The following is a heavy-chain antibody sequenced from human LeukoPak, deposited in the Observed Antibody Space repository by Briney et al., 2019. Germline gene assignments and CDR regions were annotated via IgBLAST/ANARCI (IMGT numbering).Heavy chain of an antibody. CDR3: AKDGYSSSWSTYYYYGMDV. Sequence: GGSLRLSCAASGFTFSSYAMSWVRQAPGKGLEWVSAISGSGGSTYYADSVKGRFTISRDNSKNTLYLQMNSLRAEDTAVYYCAKDGYSSSWSTYYYYGMDVWGQGTTVTVSS. J-gene: IGHJ6*02. D-gene: IGHD6-13*01. CDR1: GFTFSSYA. V-gene: IGHV3-23*01. CDR2: ISGSGGST.